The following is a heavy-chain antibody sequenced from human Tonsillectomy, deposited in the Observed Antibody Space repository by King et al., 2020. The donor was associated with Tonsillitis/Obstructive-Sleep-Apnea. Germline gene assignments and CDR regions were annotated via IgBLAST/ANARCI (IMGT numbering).Heavy chain of an antibody. Sequence: QLVQSGTEVKKPGASVKVSCKASGYTFTSYEINWVRQATGQGLEWMGWMNPNSGNTGYAQKFQGRVTMTRKTSISTAYMELSSLRSEDTAVYYCARGRTATRLVGWTWGQGTLVTVSS. CDR1: GYTFTSYE. D-gene: IGHD6-6*01. J-gene: IGHJ5*02. CDR3: ARGRTATRLVGWT. V-gene: IGHV1-8*01. CDR2: MNPNSGNT.